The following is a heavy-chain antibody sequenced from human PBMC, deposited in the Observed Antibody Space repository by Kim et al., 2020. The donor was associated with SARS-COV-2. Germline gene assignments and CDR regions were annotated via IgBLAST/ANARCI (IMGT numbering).Heavy chain of an antibody. CDR3: AKDPLYSGYDRGAFDI. Sequence: ADSVKGRFTISRDNSKNTLYLQMNSLRAEDTAVYYCAKDPLYSGYDRGAFDIWGQGTMVTVSS. V-gene: IGHV3-23*01. D-gene: IGHD5-12*01. J-gene: IGHJ3*02.